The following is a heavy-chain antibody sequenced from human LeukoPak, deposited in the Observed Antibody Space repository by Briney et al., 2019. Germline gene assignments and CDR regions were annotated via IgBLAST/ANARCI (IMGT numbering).Heavy chain of an antibody. CDR3: ARQINSQSPSESFDY. Sequence: KPSETLSLTCTVSGGSISSSSYYWGWIRQPPGKGLEWIGSIYYSGSTYYNPSLKSRVTVSVDTSKNQFSLKLSSVTAADTAVYYCARQINSQSPSESFDYWGQGTLVTVSS. CDR2: IYYSGST. CDR1: GGSISSSSYY. J-gene: IGHJ4*02. V-gene: IGHV4-39*07. D-gene: IGHD4-23*01.